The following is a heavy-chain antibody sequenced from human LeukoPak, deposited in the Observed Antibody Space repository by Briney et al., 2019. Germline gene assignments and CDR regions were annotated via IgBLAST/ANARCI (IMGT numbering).Heavy chain of an antibody. CDR1: GFTFSSYA. D-gene: IGHD6-13*01. CDR2: ISGSGGST. CDR3: AKAVAAAGTPTLAFDI. J-gene: IGHJ3*02. Sequence: PGGSLRLSCAASGFTFSSYAMSWVRQAPGKGLEWVSAISGSGGSTYYADSVKGRFTISRDNSKNTLYLQMNSLRAEDTAVYYCAKAVAAAGTPTLAFDIWGQGTMVTVSS. V-gene: IGHV3-23*01.